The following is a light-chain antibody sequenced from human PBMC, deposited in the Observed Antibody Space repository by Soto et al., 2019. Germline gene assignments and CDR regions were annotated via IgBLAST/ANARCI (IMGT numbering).Light chain of an antibody. Sequence: QAVVTQEPSFSVSPGGTVTLTCGLSSGSVSSSHYPSWYQQTPGQTPRALIYNTNSRSSGVPDRLSGSILGNKAALTITGAQAEDESDYYCVLYMGTDVLFGGGTKLTVL. CDR2: NTN. J-gene: IGLJ2*01. CDR1: SGSVSSSHY. V-gene: IGLV8-61*01. CDR3: VLYMGTDVL.